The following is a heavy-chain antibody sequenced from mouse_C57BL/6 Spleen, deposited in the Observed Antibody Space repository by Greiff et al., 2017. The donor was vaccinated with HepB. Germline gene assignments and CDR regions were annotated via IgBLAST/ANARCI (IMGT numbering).Heavy chain of an antibody. V-gene: IGHV1-61*01. CDR2: IYPSDSET. D-gene: IGHD1-1*01. CDR3: ARLLRYYFDY. Sequence: QVHVKQPGAELVRPGSSVKLSCKASGYTFTSYWMDWVKQRPGQGLEWIGNIYPSDSETHYNQKFKDKATLTVDKSSSTAYMQLSSLTSEDSAVYYCARLLRYYFDYWGQGTTLTVSS. CDR1: GYTFTSYW. J-gene: IGHJ2*01.